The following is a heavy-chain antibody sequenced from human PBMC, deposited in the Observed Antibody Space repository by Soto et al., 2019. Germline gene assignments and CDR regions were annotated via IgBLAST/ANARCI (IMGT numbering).Heavy chain of an antibody. Sequence: SETLSLTCTVSGGSISSYYWSWIRQPPGKGLEWIGYIYYSGSTNYNPSLKSRVTISVDTSKNQFSLKLSSVTAADTAVYYCARALAWGAMYDYWGQGTLVTVSS. V-gene: IGHV4-59*01. CDR3: ARALAWGAMYDY. CDR1: GGSISSYY. CDR2: IYYSGST. D-gene: IGHD3-16*01. J-gene: IGHJ4*02.